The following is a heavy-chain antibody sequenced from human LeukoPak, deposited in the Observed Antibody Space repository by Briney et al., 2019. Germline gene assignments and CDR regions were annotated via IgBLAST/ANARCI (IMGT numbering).Heavy chain of an antibody. D-gene: IGHD6-13*01. Sequence: PGGSLRLSCAASGFTVSSNYMSWVRQAPGKGLEWVSVNYSGDSTYYADSVRGRFTISRDNSKNTLYLQMNSLRAKDTAVYYCARVEAAAGPFDYWGQGTLVTVSS. CDR3: ARVEAAAGPFDY. CDR2: NYSGDST. CDR1: GFTVSSNY. J-gene: IGHJ4*02. V-gene: IGHV3-66*01.